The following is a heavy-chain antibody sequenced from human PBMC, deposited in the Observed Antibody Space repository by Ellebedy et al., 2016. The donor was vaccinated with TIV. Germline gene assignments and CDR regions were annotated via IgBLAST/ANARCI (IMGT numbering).Heavy chain of an antibody. J-gene: IGHJ6*03. D-gene: IGHD3-16*02. CDR1: GYTFTSYD. V-gene: IGHV1-8*01. Sequence: ASVKVSXXASGYTFTSYDINWVRQATGQGLEWMGWMNPNSGNTGYAQKFQGRVTMTRNTSISTAYMELSSLRSEDTAVYYCARGPAVIENYYYYYYMDVWGKGTTVTVSS. CDR2: MNPNSGNT. CDR3: ARGPAVIENYYYYYYMDV.